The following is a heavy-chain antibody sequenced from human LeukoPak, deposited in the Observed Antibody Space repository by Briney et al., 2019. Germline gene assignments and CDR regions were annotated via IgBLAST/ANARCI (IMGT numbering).Heavy chain of an antibody. D-gene: IGHD3-3*01. CDR2: ISSNGGST. CDR1: GFTFSSYA. J-gene: IGHJ4*02. Sequence: GGSLRLSCAASGFTFSSYAMHWVRQAPGKGLEYVSAISSNGGSTYYADSVKGRFTISRDNSKNTLYLQMGSLRAEDMAVYYCARDTGITIFGVVTRLFDYWGQGTLVTVSS. CDR3: ARDTGITIFGVVTRLFDY. V-gene: IGHV3-64*02.